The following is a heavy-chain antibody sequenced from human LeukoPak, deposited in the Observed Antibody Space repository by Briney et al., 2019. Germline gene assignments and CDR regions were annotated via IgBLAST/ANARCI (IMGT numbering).Heavy chain of an antibody. V-gene: IGHV3-33*01. Sequence: GESLRLSCAASGFNFSSYGMRCVRQAPGKGLEWVAVIWYDGSNKYSADSVKGRFTISRDNSKNTLYLQMNSLRAEDTAVYYCARNLLRYFDWFEPYYYYYGMDVWGQGTTVTVSS. CDR2: IWYDGSNK. CDR3: ARNLLRYFDWFEPYYYYYGMDV. J-gene: IGHJ6*02. CDR1: GFNFSSYG. D-gene: IGHD3-9*01.